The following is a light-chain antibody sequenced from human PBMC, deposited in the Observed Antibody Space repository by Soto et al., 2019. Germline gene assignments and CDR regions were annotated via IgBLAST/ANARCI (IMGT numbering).Light chain of an antibody. CDR2: DAS. J-gene: IGKJ5*01. CDR3: QQFNNYPLT. CDR1: QGVSSS. V-gene: IGKV1D-13*01. Sequence: AIQLTQSPSSLSASVGDRVTITCRASQGVSSSLAWYQQKPGTAPKLLIYDASDLETGVPSRFSGSGSGTDFTLTISSLQPEDFATYYCQQFNNYPLTLGKGTRLEIK.